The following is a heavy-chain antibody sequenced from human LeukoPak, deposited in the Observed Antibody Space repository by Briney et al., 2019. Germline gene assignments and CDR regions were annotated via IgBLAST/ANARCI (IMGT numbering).Heavy chain of an antibody. Sequence: ASVKVSCKASGYTFTSYDINWVRQATGQGLEWMGWMNPNSGNTSYAQKFQGRVTMTRNTSISTAYMELSSLRSEDTAVYYCARGPYDYVWGSYRYTDGGGMDVWGQGTTVTVSS. CDR3: ARGPYDYVWGSYRYTDGGGMDV. V-gene: IGHV1-8*01. CDR1: GYTFTSYD. J-gene: IGHJ6*02. CDR2: MNPNSGNT. D-gene: IGHD3-16*02.